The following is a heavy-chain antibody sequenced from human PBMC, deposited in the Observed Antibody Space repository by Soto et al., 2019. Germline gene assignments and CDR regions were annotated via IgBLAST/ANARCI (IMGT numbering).Heavy chain of an antibody. D-gene: IGHD5-12*01. J-gene: IGHJ4*02. V-gene: IGHV1-2*02. CDR3: APRRDGYNYLYY. CDR1: GYTFTVYY. CDR2: INPNSGGT. Sequence: ASVKVSCKASGYTFTVYYMHWVRQAPGQGLEWMGWINPNSGGTNYAQKFQGRVTMTRDTSISTAYMELSRLRSDDTAVYYCAPRRDGYNYLYYWGQGTLVTVSS.